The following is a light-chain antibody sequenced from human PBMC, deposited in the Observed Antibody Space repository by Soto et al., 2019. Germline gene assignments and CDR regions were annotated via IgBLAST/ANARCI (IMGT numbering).Light chain of an antibody. J-gene: IGLJ3*02. CDR3: VAWNDTLDAQV. Sequence: QSVVTQPPSASGTPGQTVTISCSGSSSNIGSNYVYWYQHVPGTAPRLLIQRNNERPSGVPDRFSGSKSGTSVSLAISGLRSDDEATYYCVAWNDTLDAQVFGGGTQLTVL. V-gene: IGLV1-47*01. CDR2: RNN. CDR1: SSNIGSNY.